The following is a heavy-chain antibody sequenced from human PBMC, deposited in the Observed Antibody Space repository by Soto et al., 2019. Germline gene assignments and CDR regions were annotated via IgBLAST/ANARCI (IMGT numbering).Heavy chain of an antibody. CDR1: SYSIGSGYY. Sequence: KPSETLSLTCAVSSYSIGSGYYWGWIRQPPGKGLEWIGSMFHGGSTYYNPSLESRLTISLDTSKNQFSLKLTSVTSADTAVYYCARDPRCSGTSCYPLDYWGQGTLVTVSS. CDR2: MFHGGST. J-gene: IGHJ4*02. D-gene: IGHD2-2*01. CDR3: ARDPRCSGTSCYPLDY. V-gene: IGHV4-38-2*02.